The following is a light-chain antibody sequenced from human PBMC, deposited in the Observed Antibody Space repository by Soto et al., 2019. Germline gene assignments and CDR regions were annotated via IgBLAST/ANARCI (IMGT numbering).Light chain of an antibody. CDR2: EVS. J-gene: IGKJ1*01. CDR1: QSLVDGYGRTR. CDR3: MQGTQWPRT. V-gene: IGKV2-30*01. Sequence: DVVMTQSPLFLPVTLGQPASVSCRSSQSLVDGYGRTRLTWYQQRPGQSPRRLIYEVSNRDSGVQDRFSGDGSGTDFTLKISRVEAKDVGVYYCMQGTQWPRTFGQGTKVEIK.